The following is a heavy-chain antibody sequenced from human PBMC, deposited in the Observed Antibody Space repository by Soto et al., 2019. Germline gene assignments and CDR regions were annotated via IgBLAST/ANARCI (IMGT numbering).Heavy chain of an antibody. V-gene: IGHV3-23*01. Sequence: GGSLRISCAASGLIFSIYAMSWVRQAPGKGLEWVSAISGSCGSTYYADSVKGRFTISRDNSKNTLYLQMNSLRANDTAVYYCAKVRQLVFYYFDYWGQGTLVTGSS. D-gene: IGHD6-13*01. J-gene: IGHJ4*02. CDR2: ISGSCGST. CDR1: GLIFSIYA. CDR3: AKVRQLVFYYFDY.